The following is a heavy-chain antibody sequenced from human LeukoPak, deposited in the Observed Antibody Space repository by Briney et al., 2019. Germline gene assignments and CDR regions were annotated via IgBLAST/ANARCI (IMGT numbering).Heavy chain of an antibody. CDR2: ISSASTYI. CDR1: GFTFSSYD. V-gene: IGHV3-21*01. D-gene: IGHD5-18*01. CDR3: ARLVWDTTMADGDIDS. Sequence: GGSLRLSCAASGFTFSSYDMSWVRQAPGKGLEWVSSISSASTYIYYADSVKGRFTISRDNAKNSLYLQMNSLRAEDTAMYYCARLVWDTTMADGDIDSWGQGTLLIVSS. J-gene: IGHJ4*02.